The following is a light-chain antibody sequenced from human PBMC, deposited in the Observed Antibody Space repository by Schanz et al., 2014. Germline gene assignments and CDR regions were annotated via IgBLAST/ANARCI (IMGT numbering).Light chain of an antibody. CDR1: RSDVGGYNY. Sequence: QSALTQPASVSGSPGQSITISCTGTRSDVGGYNYVSWYQQHPGKAPRLMISDVSDRPSGVSNRFSGSKSGNTASLTISGLQAEDEADYYCGSYAGSNSYVFGTGTKLTVL. CDR3: GSYAGSNSYV. J-gene: IGLJ1*01. CDR2: DVS. V-gene: IGLV2-14*03.